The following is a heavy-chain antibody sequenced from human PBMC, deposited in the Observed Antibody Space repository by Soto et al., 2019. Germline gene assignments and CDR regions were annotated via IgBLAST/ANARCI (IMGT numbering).Heavy chain of an antibody. V-gene: IGHV3-7*05. J-gene: IGHJ4*02. CDR1: GFTFSSYW. Sequence: GGSLKLSCAVSGFTFSSYWMSLVRQAPGKGLEWVANIKQDGSEKYYVDSVKGRYTISRDNAKNSLYLQMNSLRAEDTAVYYCARDGANYGSGTYYYPSDNWGQGTLVTVSS. CDR3: ARDGANYGSGTYYYPSDN. D-gene: IGHD3-10*01. CDR2: IKQDGSEK.